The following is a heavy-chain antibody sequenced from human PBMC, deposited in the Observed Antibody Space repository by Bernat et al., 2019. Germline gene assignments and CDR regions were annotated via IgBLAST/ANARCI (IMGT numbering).Heavy chain of an antibody. D-gene: IGHD6-19*01. CDR2: IFYSGST. CDR1: GGSISSSSYY. V-gene: IGHV4-39*01. CDR3: ARLPYSSGWYPYMDV. J-gene: IGHJ6*03. Sequence: QLQLQESGPGLVKPSETLSLTCTVSGGSISSSSYYWGWIRQPPGKGLEWIGSIFYSGSTYHNPSLKSRVTISVDTSKSQFSLKLSSVTATDTAVYYCARLPYSSGWYPYMDVWGKGTTVIVSS.